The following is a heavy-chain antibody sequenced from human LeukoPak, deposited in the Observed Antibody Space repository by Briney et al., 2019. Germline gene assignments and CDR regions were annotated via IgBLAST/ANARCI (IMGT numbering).Heavy chain of an antibody. Sequence: SVKVSCKASGGTFSSYAISWVRQAPGQGLEWMGGIIPIFGTANYAQKFQGRVTITADESTSTAYMELSSLRSEDTAVYYCARERISYDFWSGYAQNWFDPWGQGTLVTVPS. CDR3: ARERISYDFWSGYAQNWFDP. J-gene: IGHJ5*02. V-gene: IGHV1-69*13. CDR2: IIPIFGTA. D-gene: IGHD3-3*01. CDR1: GGTFSSYA.